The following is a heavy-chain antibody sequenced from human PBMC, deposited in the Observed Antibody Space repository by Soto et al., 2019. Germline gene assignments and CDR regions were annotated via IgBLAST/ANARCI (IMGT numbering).Heavy chain of an antibody. Sequence: QVQLQESGPGLVKPSGTLSLTCAVSGGSISTTYWWSWVRQSPGKGLEWIGEIHHGTGTNYNPSLKSRATISLDKTKNQLFRRLTSATVADTAVYYCARNDAYGLDVWGPGTTVTVSS. CDR2: IHHGTGT. J-gene: IGHJ6*02. V-gene: IGHV4-4*02. CDR1: GGSISTTYW. D-gene: IGHD3-16*01. CDR3: ARNDAYGLDV.